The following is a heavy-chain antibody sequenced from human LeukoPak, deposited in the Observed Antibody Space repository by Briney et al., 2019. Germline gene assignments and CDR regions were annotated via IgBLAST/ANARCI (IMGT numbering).Heavy chain of an antibody. D-gene: IGHD5-18*01. CDR1: GFTFSTYA. Sequence: PGGSLRLSCAASGFTFSTYAMSWVRQAPGKGLEWVSAISGSGGSTYYADSVKGRFTISRDNSKNTLYLQMNSLRAEDTAVYYCAKAGSYSYGYFDYWGQGTLVTVSS. V-gene: IGHV3-23*01. CDR3: AKAGSYSYGYFDY. J-gene: IGHJ4*02. CDR2: ISGSGGST.